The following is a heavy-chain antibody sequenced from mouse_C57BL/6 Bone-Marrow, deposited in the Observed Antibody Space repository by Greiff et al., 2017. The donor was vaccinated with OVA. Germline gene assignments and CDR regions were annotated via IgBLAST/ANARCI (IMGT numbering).Heavy chain of an antibody. Sequence: VKLMESGPELVKPGASVKISCKASGYAFSSSWMNWVKQRPGKGLEWIGRIYPGDGDTNYNGKFKGKATLTADKSSSTAYMQLSSLTSEDSAVYFCATELREGGYWGQGTTLTVSS. J-gene: IGHJ2*01. D-gene: IGHD1-1*01. V-gene: IGHV1-82*01. CDR2: IYPGDGDT. CDR3: ATELREGGY. CDR1: GYAFSSSW.